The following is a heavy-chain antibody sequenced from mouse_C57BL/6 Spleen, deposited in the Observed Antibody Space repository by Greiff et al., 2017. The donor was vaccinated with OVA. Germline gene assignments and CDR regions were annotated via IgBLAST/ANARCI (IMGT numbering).Heavy chain of an antibody. Sequence: EVKLVESGPELVKPGASVKISCKASGYSFTGYYMNWVKQSPEKSLEWIGEINPSTGGTTYNQKFKAKATLTVDKSSSTAYMQLKSLTSEDSAVYYCAREAYYYGSSYNYAMDYWGQGTSVTVSS. V-gene: IGHV1-42*01. CDR1: GYSFTGYY. CDR2: INPSTGGT. D-gene: IGHD1-1*01. CDR3: AREAYYYGSSYNYAMDY. J-gene: IGHJ4*01.